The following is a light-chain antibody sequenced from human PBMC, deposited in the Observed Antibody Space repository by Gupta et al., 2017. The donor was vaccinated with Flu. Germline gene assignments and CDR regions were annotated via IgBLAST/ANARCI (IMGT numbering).Light chain of an antibody. V-gene: IGKV3-20*01. CDR1: KSVSSDY. CDR2: GSS. J-gene: IGKJ1*01. Sequence: AGTLSLSPGERDTLSCRASKSVSSDYLVWYQKPGQPPSRLLYYGSSRRASVPPSMFSSSWSATYILLTISSVAHEVLAFYYCQHWGWPRTFGQGTKVEIK. CDR3: QHWGWPRT.